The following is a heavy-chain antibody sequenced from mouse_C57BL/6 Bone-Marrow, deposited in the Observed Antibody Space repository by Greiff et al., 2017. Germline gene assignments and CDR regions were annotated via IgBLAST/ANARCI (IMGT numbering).Heavy chain of an antibody. Sequence: QVQLQQPGAELVKPGASVKVSCKASGYTFTSYWMHWVKQRPGQGLEWIGRINPSDSDTNYNQKFKGKATLTVDKSSSTAYMQLSSLTSEDSAVYYCAIYGSSYYYAMDYWGQGTSVTVSS. CDR1: GYTFTSYW. D-gene: IGHD1-1*01. V-gene: IGHV1-74*01. J-gene: IGHJ4*01. CDR2: INPSDSDT. CDR3: AIYGSSYYYAMDY.